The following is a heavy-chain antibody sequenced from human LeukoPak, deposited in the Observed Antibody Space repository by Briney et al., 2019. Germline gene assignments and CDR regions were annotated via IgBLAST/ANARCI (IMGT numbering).Heavy chain of an antibody. D-gene: IGHD3-22*01. V-gene: IGHV3-30-3*01. CDR1: GFTFSSYA. J-gene: IGHJ6*02. CDR2: ISYDGSNK. Sequence: GGSLRLSCAASGFTFSSYAMHWVRQAPGKGLEWVAVISYDGSNKYYADSVKGRFTISRDNSKNTLYLQMNSLRAGDTAVYYCARELGYYDSSGYYGDYYGMDVWGQGTTVTVSS. CDR3: ARELGYYDSSGYYGDYYGMDV.